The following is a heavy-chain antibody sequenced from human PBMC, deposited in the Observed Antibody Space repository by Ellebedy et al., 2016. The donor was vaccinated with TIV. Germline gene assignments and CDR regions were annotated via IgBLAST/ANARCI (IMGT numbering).Heavy chain of an antibody. D-gene: IGHD6-6*01. Sequence: PGGSLRLSCAASGFTFDDYAMHWVRQAPGKGLEWVSGISWNSGSIGYADSVKGRFTISRDNAKNSLYLQRNSLRAEDTAVYYCARGHSTSSMYYYYGMDVWGQGTTVIVSS. CDR3: ARGHSTSSMYYYYGMDV. CDR1: GFTFDDYA. V-gene: IGHV3-9*01. CDR2: ISWNSGSI. J-gene: IGHJ6*02.